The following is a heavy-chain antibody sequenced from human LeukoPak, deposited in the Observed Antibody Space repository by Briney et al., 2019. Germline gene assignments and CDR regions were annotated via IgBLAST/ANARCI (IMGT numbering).Heavy chain of an antibody. CDR1: KFTFGAYS. CDR2: ISHSGTPT. CDR3: STATYSSGYHYFES. V-gene: IGHV3-21*01. J-gene: IGHJ4*02. D-gene: IGHD5-18*01. Sequence: GGSLRLSCAASKFTFGAYSMNWVRQAPGKGLEWVSSISHSGTPTYYTDSVRGRFTISRDNAKNSLYLQMNTLRAEDTAVYFCSTATYSSGYHYFESWGQGTLVTVSS.